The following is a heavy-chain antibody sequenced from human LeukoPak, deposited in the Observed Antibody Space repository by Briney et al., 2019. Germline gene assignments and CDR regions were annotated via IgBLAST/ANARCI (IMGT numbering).Heavy chain of an antibody. CDR1: GGPFSHYY. CDR2: INEGGST. D-gene: IGHD1-26*01. V-gene: IGHV4-34*01. Sequence: PSDTLSLTCAVYGGPFSHYYWTWIRQPPGKGLEWIGEINEGGSTNYDPSLKSRVTISVDTSKTHFSLNLTSVTAVDTAVYYCASRIGRYLYYFGMDVWGQGTTVTVSS. J-gene: IGHJ6*02. CDR3: ASRIGRYLYYFGMDV.